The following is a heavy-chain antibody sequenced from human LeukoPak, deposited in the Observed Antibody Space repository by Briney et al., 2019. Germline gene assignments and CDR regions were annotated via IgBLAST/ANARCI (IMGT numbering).Heavy chain of an antibody. Sequence: SETLSLTCTVSGGSISSSSYYWGWIRQPPGKGLEWIGSIYYSGSTYYNPSLKSRVTISLDTSKSQFSLKLSSVTAADTAVYYCARHLPYSSSGHDAFDIWGQGTMVTVSS. CDR1: GGSISSSSYY. D-gene: IGHD6-6*01. J-gene: IGHJ3*02. CDR2: IYYSGST. V-gene: IGHV4-39*01. CDR3: ARHLPYSSSGHDAFDI.